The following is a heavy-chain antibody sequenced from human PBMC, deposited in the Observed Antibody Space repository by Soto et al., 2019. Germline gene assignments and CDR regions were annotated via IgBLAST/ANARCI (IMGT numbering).Heavy chain of an antibody. V-gene: IGHV4-59*08. CDR2: IYYSGST. Sequence: SETLSLTCTVSGGSISSYYWSWIRQPPGKGLEWIGYIYYSGSTNYNPSLKSRVTISVDTSKNQFSLKLSSVTAADTAVYYCARRPADYAYFDYWGQGTLVTVSS. D-gene: IGHD3-16*01. CDR3: ARRPADYAYFDY. J-gene: IGHJ4*02. CDR1: GGSISSYY.